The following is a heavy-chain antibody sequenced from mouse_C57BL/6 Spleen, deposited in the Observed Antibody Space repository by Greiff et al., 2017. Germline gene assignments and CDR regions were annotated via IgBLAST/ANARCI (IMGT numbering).Heavy chain of an antibody. CDR2: IRSKSNNYAT. J-gene: IGHJ3*01. D-gene: IGHD1-1*01. CDR3: VTYYYSSSY. CDR1: GFSFNTYA. Sequence: VQLKESGGGLVQPKGSLKLSCAASGFSFNTYAMNWVRQAPGKGLEWVARIRSKSNNYATYSADSVKDRFTISRDDSESMLYLQMNNLKTEDTAMYYCVTYYYSSSYWGQGTLVTVSA. V-gene: IGHV10-1*01.